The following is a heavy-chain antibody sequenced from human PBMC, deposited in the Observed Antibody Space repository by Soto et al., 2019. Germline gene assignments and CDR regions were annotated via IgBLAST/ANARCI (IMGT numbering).Heavy chain of an antibody. CDR3: ASTGWFHAPLVRGVIISDY. CDR2: ISSSSSYI. D-gene: IGHD3-10*01. Sequence: GGSLRLSCAASGFTFSSYSMNWVRQAPGKGLEWVSSISSSSSYIYYADSVKGRFTISRDNAKNSLYLQMNSLRAEDTAVYYCASTGWFHAPLVRGVIISDYWGQGTLVTVSS. J-gene: IGHJ4*02. CDR1: GFTFSSYS. V-gene: IGHV3-21*01.